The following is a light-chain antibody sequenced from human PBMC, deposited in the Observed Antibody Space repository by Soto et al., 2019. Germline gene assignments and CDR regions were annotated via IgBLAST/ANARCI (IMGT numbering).Light chain of an antibody. V-gene: IGKV1-5*03. CDR2: KAS. J-gene: IGKJ1*01. CDR3: QQYNSYWT. Sequence: DIQMTHSPSTLSASVGDRVTITFRASQSISSWLAWYQQKPGKAPKLLIYKASSLESGVPSRFSGSGSGTEFTLTVSSLQPEDFATYYCQQYNSYWTFGQGTKVDVK. CDR1: QSISSW.